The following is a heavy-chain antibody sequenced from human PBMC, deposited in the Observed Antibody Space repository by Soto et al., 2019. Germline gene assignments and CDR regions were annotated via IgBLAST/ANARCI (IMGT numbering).Heavy chain of an antibody. D-gene: IGHD3-9*01. CDR1: GDLFNNYA. J-gene: IGHJ4*02. V-gene: IGHV1-69*01. CDR2: ISPLFSTT. Sequence: QVQLVQSGAEVKEPGSSVKVSCKATGDLFNNYAFNWVRQAPGQGLEWMGGISPLFSTTNYAQKFQGRVTIGADEMTTSVYLEVSSVESEDTAMYYSAAAASVGAAGYFNFWGQGTLVTVS. CDR3: AAAASVGAAGYFNF.